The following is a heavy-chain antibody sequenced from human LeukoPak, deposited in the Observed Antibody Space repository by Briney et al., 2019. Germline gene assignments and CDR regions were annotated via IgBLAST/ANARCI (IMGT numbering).Heavy chain of an antibody. Sequence: GGSLRLSCAGSGFTFSEYNMHWVRQAPGKGLEYVSAISTNGGTTHYADSVKGRFTISRDDSKSTLDLQMGSLRPEDLAVYYCARGFRFYGSGIDYWGQGTLVTV. CDR3: ARGFRFYGSGIDY. D-gene: IGHD3-10*01. V-gene: IGHV3-64*02. CDR1: GFTFSEYN. CDR2: ISTNGGTT. J-gene: IGHJ4*02.